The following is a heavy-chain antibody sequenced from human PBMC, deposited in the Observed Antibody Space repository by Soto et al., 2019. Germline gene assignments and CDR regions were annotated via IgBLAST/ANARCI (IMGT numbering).Heavy chain of an antibody. CDR3: ATMIRGVIHWLDP. CDR1: GDTLSNFD. V-gene: IGHV1-8*01. D-gene: IGHD3-16*01. J-gene: IGHJ5*02. Sequence: QVQLVQSGAEVKRPGASVKVSCKASGDTLSNFDFNWVRQATGQGLEWMGWMYPNNGQTAYARTFQGRVTMTWNSSISTAYMELSSLTSEDTAVYYCATMIRGVIHWLDPWGQGTLVTVSS. CDR2: MYPNNGQT.